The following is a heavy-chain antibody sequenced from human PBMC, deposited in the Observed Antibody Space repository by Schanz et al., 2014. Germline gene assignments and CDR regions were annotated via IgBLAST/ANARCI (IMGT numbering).Heavy chain of an antibody. CDR1: GFPFGDYA. J-gene: IGHJ4*02. V-gene: IGHV3-23*01. D-gene: IGHD1-1*01. CDR3: MAMGRNTSHYFDH. CDR2: ITGSGSKT. Sequence: EVQLLESGGGLVQPGGSLRLSCTGSGFPFGDYAVSWFRRAPGKGLEWVSAITGSGSKTYYADSVKGRFTIARDNSKNTLFLQMDSLRVEDTAVYYCMAMGRNTSHYFDHWGQGTLVTVSS.